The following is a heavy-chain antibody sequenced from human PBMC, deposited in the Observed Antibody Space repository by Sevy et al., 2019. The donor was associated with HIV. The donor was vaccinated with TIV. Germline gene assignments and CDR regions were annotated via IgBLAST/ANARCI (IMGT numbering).Heavy chain of an antibody. J-gene: IGHJ4*02. CDR2: IRNKADSYTT. CDR3: ATHAGIAAAGRVFDY. V-gene: IGHV3-72*01. Sequence: GESLKISCAASGFTFSDHYMEWVRQAPGKGLEWVGRIRNKADSYTTEYAAFVKGRFTISRDDSKNSLYLLMNSLKTEDTAVYYCATHAGIAAAGRVFDYWGQGTLVTVSS. D-gene: IGHD6-13*01. CDR1: GFTFSDHY.